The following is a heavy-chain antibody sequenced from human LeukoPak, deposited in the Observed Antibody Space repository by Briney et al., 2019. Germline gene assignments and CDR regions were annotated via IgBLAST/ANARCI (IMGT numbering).Heavy chain of an antibody. CDR1: GGTFSSYA. CDR2: IIPIFGTA. D-gene: IGHD3-22*01. Sequence: ASVKVSCKASGGTFSSYAISWVRQAPGQGLEWMGGIIPIFGTANYAQKFQGRVTITADESTSTAYMELSSLRSEDTAVYYCAREEGDYYDSSGPYFDYWGQGTLVTVSS. CDR3: AREEGDYYDSSGPYFDY. V-gene: IGHV1-69*13. J-gene: IGHJ4*02.